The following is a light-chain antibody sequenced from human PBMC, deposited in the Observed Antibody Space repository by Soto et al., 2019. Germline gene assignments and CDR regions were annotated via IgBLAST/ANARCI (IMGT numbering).Light chain of an antibody. CDR1: STDVGGYNS. J-gene: IGLJ1*01. Sequence: QSALTQAPSASGSPGQSVTISCTGTSTDVGGYNSVSWFQHHPGKAPKLMIYEVSKRPSGVPDRFSGSKSGNTASLTVSGLQAEDEADYYCSSYTISRTYVFGTGTKVTVL. V-gene: IGLV2-8*01. CDR2: EVS. CDR3: SSYTISRTYV.